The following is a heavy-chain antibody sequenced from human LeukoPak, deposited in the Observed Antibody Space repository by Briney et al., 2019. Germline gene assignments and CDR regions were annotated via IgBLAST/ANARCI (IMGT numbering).Heavy chain of an antibody. D-gene: IGHD1-26*01. Sequence: GGSLRLSCAASGFTFSSYGMHWVRQAPGKGLEWVAVISYDGSNKYYADSVKGRLTISRDNSKNTLYLQMNSLRAEDTAVYYCAKDQWEMGLTDYWGQGTLVTVSS. CDR3: AKDQWEMGLTDY. J-gene: IGHJ4*02. CDR2: ISYDGSNK. CDR1: GFTFSSYG. V-gene: IGHV3-30*18.